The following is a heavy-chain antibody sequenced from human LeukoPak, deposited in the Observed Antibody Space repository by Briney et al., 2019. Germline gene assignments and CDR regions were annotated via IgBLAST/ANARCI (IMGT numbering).Heavy chain of an antibody. D-gene: IGHD3-9*01. CDR1: GGSISSSSYY. J-gene: IGHJ6*02. Sequence: SETLSLTCTVSGGSISSSSYYWGWIRQPPGKGLEWIGSIYYSGSTYYNPSLRSRVTISVDTSRNQFSLKLSSVTAADTAVYYCAIVKAGYFDLYYYYGMDVWGQGTTVTVSS. V-gene: IGHV4-39*01. CDR3: AIVKAGYFDLYYYYGMDV. CDR2: IYYSGST.